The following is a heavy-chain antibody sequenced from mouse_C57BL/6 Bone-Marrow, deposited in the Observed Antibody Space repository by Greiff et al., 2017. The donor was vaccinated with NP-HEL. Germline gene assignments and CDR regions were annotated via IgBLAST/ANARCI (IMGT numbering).Heavy chain of an antibody. CDR2: IYPGDGDT. V-gene: IGHV1-82*01. D-gene: IGHD1-1*01. CDR1: GYAFSGSW. J-gene: IGHJ2*01. CDR3: ARSDYGSSFDY. Sequence: QVQLQQSGPELVKPGASVKISCKASGYAFSGSWMNWVKQRPGKGLEWIGRIYPGDGDTNYNGKFKGKATLTADKSSSTAYMQLSSLTSEDSAVYFCARSDYGSSFDYWGQGTTLTVSS.